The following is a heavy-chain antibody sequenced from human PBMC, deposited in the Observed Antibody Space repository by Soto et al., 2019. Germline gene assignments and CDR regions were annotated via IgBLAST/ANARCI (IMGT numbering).Heavy chain of an antibody. V-gene: IGHV4-31*03. CDR3: ASDVGGSVDAFDI. J-gene: IGHJ3*02. CDR2: IYYSGST. CDR1: GGSISSGGYY. Sequence: SETMSLTCTVSGGSISSGGYYWSWIRQHPGKGLEWIGYIYYSGSTYYNPSLKSRVTISVDTSKNQFSLKLSSVTAADTAVYYCASDVGGSVDAFDIWGQGTMVTVSS. D-gene: IGHD3-16*01.